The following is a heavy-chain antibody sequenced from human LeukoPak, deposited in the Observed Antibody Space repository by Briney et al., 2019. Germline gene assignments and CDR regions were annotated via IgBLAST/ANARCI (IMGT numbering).Heavy chain of an antibody. D-gene: IGHD6-6*01. Sequence: ASVKVSCKASGYTFTSYYMHWVRQAPGQGLEWMGLIDPTGDSTGYAQKFQGRVTITRNTSISTAYMELSSLRSEDTAVYYCAIGRMGSSSSRFDYWGQGTLVTVSS. CDR3: AIGRMGSSSSRFDY. CDR1: GYTFTSYY. CDR2: IDPTGDST. J-gene: IGHJ4*02. V-gene: IGHV1-46*01.